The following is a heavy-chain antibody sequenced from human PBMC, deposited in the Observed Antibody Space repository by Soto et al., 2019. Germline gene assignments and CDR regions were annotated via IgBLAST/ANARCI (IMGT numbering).Heavy chain of an antibody. CDR2: INHSGST. V-gene: IGHV4-34*01. CDR3: ARVLDYYDSSGNRLNWFDP. CDR1: GGSFSGYY. Sequence: PSETLSLTCAVYGGSFSGYYWSWIRQPPGKGLEWIGEINHSGSTNYNPSLKSRVTISVDTSKNQFSLKLSSATAADTAVYYCARVLDYYDSSGNRLNWFDPWGQGTLVTVSS. J-gene: IGHJ5*02. D-gene: IGHD3-22*01.